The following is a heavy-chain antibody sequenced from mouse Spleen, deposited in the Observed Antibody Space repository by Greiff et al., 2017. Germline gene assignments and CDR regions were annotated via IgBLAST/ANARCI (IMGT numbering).Heavy chain of an antibody. CDR1: GYTFSSYW. Sequence: QLQQSGAELMKPGASVKISCKATGYTFSSYWIEWVKQRPGHGLEWIGEILPGSGSTNYNEKFKGKATFTADTSSNTAYMQLSSLTSEDSAVYYCARKDYYGYAMDYWGQGTSVTVSS. J-gene: IGHJ4*01. CDR3: ARKDYYGYAMDY. D-gene: IGHD1-1*01. CDR2: ILPGSGST. V-gene: IGHV1-9*01.